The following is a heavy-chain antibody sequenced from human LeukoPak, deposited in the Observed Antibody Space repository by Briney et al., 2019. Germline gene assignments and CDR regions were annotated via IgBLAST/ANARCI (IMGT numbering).Heavy chain of an antibody. V-gene: IGHV3-30*18. CDR3: AKDFSDFWSGLDY. D-gene: IGHD3-3*01. J-gene: IGHJ4*02. CDR1: GFTFSSYG. CDR2: ISYDGSNK. Sequence: GGSLRLSCAASGFTFSSYGMHWVRQAPGKGLEWVAVISYDGSNKYYADSVKGRFTISRDNSKNTLYLQVNSLRAEDTAVYYCAKDFSDFWSGLDYWGQGTLVTVSS.